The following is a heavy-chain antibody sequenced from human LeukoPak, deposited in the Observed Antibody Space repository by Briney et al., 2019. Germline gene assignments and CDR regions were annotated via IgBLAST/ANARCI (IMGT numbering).Heavy chain of an antibody. J-gene: IGHJ4*02. CDR2: INPNSGDT. CDR3: ARTTYQLLLYDY. V-gene: IGHV1-2*02. D-gene: IGHD2-2*01. CDR1: GYTFTGYY. Sequence: ASVKVSCKASGYTFTGYYMHWVRQAPGQGLEWMGWINPNSGDTNYAQKFQGRVTMTRDTSISTAYMELSRLRSDDTAVYYCARTTYQLLLYDYWGQGTLVTVSS.